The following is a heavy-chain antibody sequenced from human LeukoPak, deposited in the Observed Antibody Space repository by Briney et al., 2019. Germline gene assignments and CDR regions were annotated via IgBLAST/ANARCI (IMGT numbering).Heavy chain of an antibody. D-gene: IGHD4-17*01. Sequence: SVKVSCKASGGTFSSYAISWVRQAPGQGLEWMGRIIPILGIANYAQKFQGRVTITADKSTSTAYMELSSLRSEDTAVYYCAREDNDYDPHFDYWGQGTLVTVSS. J-gene: IGHJ4*02. V-gene: IGHV1-69*04. CDR3: AREDNDYDPHFDY. CDR1: GGTFSSYA. CDR2: IIPILGIA.